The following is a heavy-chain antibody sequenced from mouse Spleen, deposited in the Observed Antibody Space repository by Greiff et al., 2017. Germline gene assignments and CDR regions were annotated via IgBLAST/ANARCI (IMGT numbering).Heavy chain of an antibody. J-gene: IGHJ3*01. V-gene: IGHV5-4*01. Sequence: EVQRVESGGGLVKPGGSLKLSCAASGFTFSNYAMSWVRQTPEKRLEWVATISDGGTYTYYADNVKGRFTISRDNAKNNLYLQMSHLRSEDTDMYYCAMYYDYAWFAYWGQGTLVTVSA. CDR3: AMYYDYAWFAY. D-gene: IGHD2-4*01. CDR2: ISDGGTYT. CDR1: GFTFSNYA.